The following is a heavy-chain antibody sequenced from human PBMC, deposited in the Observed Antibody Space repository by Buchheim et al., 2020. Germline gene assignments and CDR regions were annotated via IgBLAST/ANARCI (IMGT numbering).Heavy chain of an antibody. D-gene: IGHD4-17*01. J-gene: IGHJ6*02. V-gene: IGHV1-46*02. CDR2: INPSGGIT. CDR1: GYTFNSDY. CDR3: ARDLYGDYVEDYYGMDV. Sequence: QVQLVQSGAEVRKPGASVKVSCKASGYTFNSDYMHWVRQAPGQGLEWMGIINPSGGITTYAQKFEGRVTMTRDTSTSTVYMELSSLRSEDTAVYYCARDLYGDYVEDYYGMDVWGQGTT.